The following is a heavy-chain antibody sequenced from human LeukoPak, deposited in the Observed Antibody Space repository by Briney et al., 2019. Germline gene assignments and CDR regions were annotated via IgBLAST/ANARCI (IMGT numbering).Heavy chain of an antibody. CDR2: INPNSGGT. D-gene: IGHD3-22*01. J-gene: IGHJ4*02. CDR3: ARGPYYDSSGYSVGYYFDY. CDR1: GYTFTGYY. V-gene: IGHV1-2*02. Sequence: ASVKVSCKASGYTFTGYYMHWVRQAPGQGLEWMGWINPNSGGTNYAQKFQGRVTMTRDTSISIAYMELSRLRSDDTAVYYCARGPYYDSSGYSVGYYFDYWGQGTLVTVSS.